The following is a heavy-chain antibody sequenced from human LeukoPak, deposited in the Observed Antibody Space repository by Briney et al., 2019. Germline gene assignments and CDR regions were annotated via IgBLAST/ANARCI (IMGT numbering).Heavy chain of an antibody. CDR2: ISYDGRDK. CDR3: AKGNDLRSHLFDY. V-gene: IGHV3-30*18. Sequence: RGSLRLSCAASRFTFSTYTMHWVRRAPGRGLEWVAAISYDGRDKYYAESVKGRFTISRDNSMHTVSLQMNSLRSEDTAVYYCAKGNDLRSHLFDYWGQGTLVTVSS. D-gene: IGHD1-1*01. CDR1: RFTFSTYT. J-gene: IGHJ4*02.